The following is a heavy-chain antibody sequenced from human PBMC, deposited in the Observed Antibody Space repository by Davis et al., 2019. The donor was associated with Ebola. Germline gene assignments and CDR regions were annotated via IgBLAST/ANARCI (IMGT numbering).Heavy chain of an antibody. V-gene: IGHV3-7*03. CDR1: GFTFSSYW. CDR3: ARDLVYGGNAFFDY. Sequence: GGSLRLSCAASGFTFSSYWMSWVRQAPGKGLEWVANIKQDGSEKYYVDSVKGRFTISRDNAKNSLYLQMNSLRAEDTAVYYCARDLVYGGNAFFDYWGQGTLVSVSS. CDR2: IKQDGSEK. D-gene: IGHD4-23*01. J-gene: IGHJ4*02.